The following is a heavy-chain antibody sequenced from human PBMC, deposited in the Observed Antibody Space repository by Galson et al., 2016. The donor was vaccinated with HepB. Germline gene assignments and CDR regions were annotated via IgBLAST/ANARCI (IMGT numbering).Heavy chain of an antibody. CDR3: ARVSPVDYYYYMDV. CDR1: GFNFNTYG. Sequence: SLRLSCAASGFNFNTYGMNWVRQAPGKGLEWVSFISGRSSYIYYAGSVEGRFTVSRDNAKDSLYLQMNSLRAEDTAVYYCARVSPVDYYYYMDVWGRGTTVTVS. CDR2: ISGRSSYI. V-gene: IGHV3-21*01. J-gene: IGHJ6*03.